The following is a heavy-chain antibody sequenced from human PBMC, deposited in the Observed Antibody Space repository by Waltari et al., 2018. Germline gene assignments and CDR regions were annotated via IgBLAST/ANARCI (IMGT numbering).Heavy chain of an antibody. CDR1: GGSISSYY. V-gene: IGHV4-59*01. CDR2: INYSGST. CDR3: ARGGSSGYYYYGMDV. Sequence: QVQLQESGPGLVKPSETLSLTCTVSGGSISSYYWSWIRQPPGKGLEWIGYINYSGSTTYNPSPKSRVTISVDTSKNQVSLKLSSVTAADTAVYYCARGGSSGYYYYGMDVWGQGTTVTVSS. J-gene: IGHJ6*02. D-gene: IGHD6-13*01.